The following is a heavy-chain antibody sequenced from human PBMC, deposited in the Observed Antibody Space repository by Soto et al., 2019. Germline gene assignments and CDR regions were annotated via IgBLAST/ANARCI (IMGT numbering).Heavy chain of an antibody. CDR2: IRNKANRYTT. CDR3: GDRGSGALDS. Sequence: EVQLVESGGDLVQPGGSLRLSCAASGFTFSDHYMDWVRQAPGKGLEWVGLIRNKANRYTTEYAASVRGSITISSDDSENTLYLQMNTRKTEDTAVDYCGDRGSGALDSWGQGALVTVSS. V-gene: IGHV3-72*01. J-gene: IGHJ4*02. CDR1: GFTFSDHY. D-gene: IGHD1-26*01.